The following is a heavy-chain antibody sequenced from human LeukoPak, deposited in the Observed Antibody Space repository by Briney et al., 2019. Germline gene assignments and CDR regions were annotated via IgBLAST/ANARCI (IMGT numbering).Heavy chain of an antibody. CDR2: INHSGST. V-gene: IGHV4-34*01. D-gene: IGHD3-10*01. CDR1: GGSFSGYY. Sequence: SETLSLTCAVYGGSFSGYYWSWIRQPPGRGLEGIGEINHSGSTNYNPSLKSRVTISVDTSKNQFSLKLSSVTAADTAVYYCARGRIRDVWFGELFHQTPQRDNDAFDIWGQGTMVTVSS. CDR3: ARGRIRDVWFGELFHQTPQRDNDAFDI. J-gene: IGHJ3*02.